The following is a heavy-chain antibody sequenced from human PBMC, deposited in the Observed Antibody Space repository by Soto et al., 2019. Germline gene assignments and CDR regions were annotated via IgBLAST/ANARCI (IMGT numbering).Heavy chain of an antibody. CDR3: AETAARGDY. Sequence: SETLSLTCTVSGGSISSYYWSWIRQPPGKGLEWIGDIYYSGSTNYNPSLKSRVTISVDTSKNQFSLKLSSVTAADTAVYYCAETAARGDYWGQGTLVTVSS. J-gene: IGHJ4*02. V-gene: IGHV4-59*12. D-gene: IGHD6-13*01. CDR2: IYYSGST. CDR1: GGSISSYY.